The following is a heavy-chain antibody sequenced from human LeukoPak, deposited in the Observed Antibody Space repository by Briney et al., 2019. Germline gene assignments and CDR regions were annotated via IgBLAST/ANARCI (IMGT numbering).Heavy chain of an antibody. CDR3: ARDPYGDRFDY. V-gene: IGHV3-33*01. CDR2: IWYDGSNK. Sequence: GGSLRLSCAASGFTFSSYGMHWVRQAPGKGLEWVAVIWYDGSNKYYADSVKGRFTISRDNSKNTLYLQMNSLRAEDTAMYYCARDPYGDRFDYWGQGTLVTVSP. D-gene: IGHD4-17*01. CDR1: GFTFSSYG. J-gene: IGHJ4*02.